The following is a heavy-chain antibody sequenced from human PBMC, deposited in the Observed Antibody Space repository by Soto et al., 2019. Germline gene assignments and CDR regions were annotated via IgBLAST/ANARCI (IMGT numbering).Heavy chain of an antibody. CDR2: IRSKTYDETT. D-gene: IGHD3-22*01. CDR3: ARGLYYYDTNGFYYFDY. Sequence: GGSLRLSCTGSGFTFGDYAMSWFRQAPGKGLEWVGFIRSKTYDETTEYAASVKGRFTISRDDSKTIAYLQMNSLKTEDTAVNYCARGLYYYDTNGFYYFDYWGQGTLVTVSS. CDR1: GFTFGDYA. V-gene: IGHV3-49*03. J-gene: IGHJ4*02.